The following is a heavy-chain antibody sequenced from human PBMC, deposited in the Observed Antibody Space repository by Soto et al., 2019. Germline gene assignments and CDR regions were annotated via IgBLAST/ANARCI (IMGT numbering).Heavy chain of an antibody. J-gene: IGHJ4*02. CDR3: TAHAEGTAY. CDR1: GGSISSGSFY. V-gene: IGHV4-31*06. D-gene: IGHD5-18*01. Sequence: QVQLQESGPGLVKPSQTLSLNCSVSGGSISSGSFYCSWIRQHPGKGLEWIGYIFYSGYTSYNPSLKSRVTMSVDTSKNQCSLKLNAVTAADTAVYYCTAHAEGTAYLGQGTLVTVTS. CDR2: IFYSGYT.